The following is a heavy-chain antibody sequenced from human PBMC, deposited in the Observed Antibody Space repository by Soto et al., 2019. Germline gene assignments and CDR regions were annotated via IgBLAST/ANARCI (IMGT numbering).Heavy chain of an antibody. CDR3: VQSRCGGHGLQSHSSHSYYGLDV. V-gene: IGHV2-5*02. D-gene: IGHD2-21*01. CDR2: IYWDDDK. J-gene: IGHJ6*02. CDR1: GFSLSTTGVG. Sequence: QITLKESGPTLVKPTQTLTLTCTFSGFSLSTTGVGVGWFRQPPGKSLEWLALIYWDDDKRYNPSLKSRLTITKETTKNQVALKMTNMDPLDTATSDCVQSRCGGHGLQSHSSHSYYGLDVWGQGNTVTVSS.